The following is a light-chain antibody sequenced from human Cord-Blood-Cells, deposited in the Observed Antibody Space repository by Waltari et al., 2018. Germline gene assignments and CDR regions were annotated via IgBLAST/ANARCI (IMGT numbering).Light chain of an antibody. V-gene: IGKV1-5*01. CDR2: DAS. J-gene: IGKJ2*01. CDR3: QQYNSYST. Sequence: IQMTQSPSTLSASVGDRVTITCRASQSISSWLAWYQQKPGKVPKLLIYDASSLESGGPSRFSGRGSGTEFTLTISSLQPDDFATYYCQQYNSYSTFGQGTKLEIK. CDR1: QSISSW.